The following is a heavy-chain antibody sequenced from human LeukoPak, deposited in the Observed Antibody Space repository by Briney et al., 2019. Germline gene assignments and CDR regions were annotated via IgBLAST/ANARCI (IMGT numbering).Heavy chain of an antibody. CDR2: IYTRGST. D-gene: IGHD2-15*01. CDR1: GGSINNYY. CDR3: ARGRYCSADICSGGDAFDI. Sequence: SETLSLTCTVSGGSINNYYWSWIRQPAGKGLEWIGRIYTRGSTNYNPSLKSRVTMSVDTSKNHFSLKLSSVTAADTAVYYCARGRYCSADICSGGDAFDIWGEGTMVSVSS. J-gene: IGHJ3*02. V-gene: IGHV4-4*07.